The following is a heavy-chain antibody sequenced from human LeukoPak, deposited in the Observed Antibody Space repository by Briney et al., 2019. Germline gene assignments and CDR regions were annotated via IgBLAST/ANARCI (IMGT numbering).Heavy chain of an antibody. V-gene: IGHV3-21*01. CDR3: ATIPVDAFDI. CDR2: ISSSSSYI. CDR1: GFTFSSYG. D-gene: IGHD2-2*02. Sequence: PGRSLRLSCAASGFTFSSYGMHWVRQAPGKGLEWVSSISSSSSYIYYADSVKGRFTISRDNAKNSLYLQMNSLRAEDAAVYYCATIPVDAFDIWGQGTMVTVSS. J-gene: IGHJ3*02.